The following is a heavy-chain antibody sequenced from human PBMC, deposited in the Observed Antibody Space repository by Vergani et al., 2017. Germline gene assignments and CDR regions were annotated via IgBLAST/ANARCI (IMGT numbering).Heavy chain of an antibody. Sequence: QVQLVQSGAAVKKPGASVKVSCTSSVYTFTNYGVSWVRQAPGQGLEWMGWISAHNGNTKYAQKFQGRVTMTTDTSTSTAHMELRSLRSDDTAVYYCAKENTVAVATPRYYNGLDVWGQGTTVTVSS. CDR1: VYTFTNYG. V-gene: IGHV1-18*01. D-gene: IGHD6-19*01. CDR2: ISAHNGNT. CDR3: AKENTVAVATPRYYNGLDV. J-gene: IGHJ6*02.